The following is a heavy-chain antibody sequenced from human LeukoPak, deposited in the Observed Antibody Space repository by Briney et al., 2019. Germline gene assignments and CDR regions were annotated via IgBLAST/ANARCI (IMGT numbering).Heavy chain of an antibody. J-gene: IGHJ6*03. CDR3: AKDGDGVDTAMVRYYYYYYMDV. CDR2: IRYDGSNK. Sequence: GRSLRLSCAASGFTFSSYGMHWARQAPGKGLEWVAFIRYDGSNKYYADSVKGRFTISRDNSKNTLYLQMNSLRAEDTAVYYCAKDGDGVDTAMVRYYYYYYMDVWGKGTTVTVSS. V-gene: IGHV3-30*02. D-gene: IGHD5-18*01. CDR1: GFTFSSYG.